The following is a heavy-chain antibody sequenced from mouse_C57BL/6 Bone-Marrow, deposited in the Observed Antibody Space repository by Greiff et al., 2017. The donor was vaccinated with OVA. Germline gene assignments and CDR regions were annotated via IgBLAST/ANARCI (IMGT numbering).Heavy chain of an antibody. CDR2: INPNNGGT. CDR3: ARPLYDYDRYYFDY. D-gene: IGHD2-4*01. V-gene: IGHV1-22*01. CDR1: GYTFTDYN. Sequence: VQLQQSGPELVKPGASVKMSCKASGYTFTDYNMHWVKQSHGKSLEWIGYINPNNGGTSYNQKFKGKATLTVNKSSSTAYMERRSLTSEDSAVYYCARPLYDYDRYYFDYWGQGTTLTVSS. J-gene: IGHJ2*01.